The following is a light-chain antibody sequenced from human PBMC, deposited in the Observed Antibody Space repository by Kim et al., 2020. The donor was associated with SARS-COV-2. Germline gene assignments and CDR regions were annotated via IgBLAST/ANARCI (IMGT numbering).Light chain of an antibody. CDR3: QQYSDSLWQ. CDR2: SAS. J-gene: IGKJ1*01. V-gene: IGKV3-20*01. CDR1: QSLRHNY. Sequence: EIVLTQSPGTLSLSPGERATLSCRASQSLRHNYLAWYQQKPGQAPRLLIFSASSRSAGVPDRFSGSVSGTDFTLTISRLEPEDFAVYYCQQYSDSLWQFGQGTKVDIK.